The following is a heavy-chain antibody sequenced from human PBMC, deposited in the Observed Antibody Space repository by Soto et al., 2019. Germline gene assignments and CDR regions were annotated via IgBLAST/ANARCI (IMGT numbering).Heavy chain of an antibody. CDR1: GFTFSSYA. D-gene: IGHD6-13*01. J-gene: IGHJ1*01. CDR2: ISGSGGST. Sequence: EVQLLESGGGLVQPGGSLRLSCAASGFTFSSYAMSWVRQAPGKGLEWGSVISGSGGSTYYADSVKGRFTISRDNSKHTVYLQMHSLRAEDTAVYSCAKGTAAHHWGQGTLVTVSS. V-gene: IGHV3-23*01. CDR3: AKGTAAHH.